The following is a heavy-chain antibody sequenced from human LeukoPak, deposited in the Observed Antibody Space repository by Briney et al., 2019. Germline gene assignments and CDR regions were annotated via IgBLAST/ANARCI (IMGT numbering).Heavy chain of an antibody. CDR1: GGSISTYY. D-gene: IGHD3-22*01. J-gene: IGHJ4*02. Sequence: SETLSLTCTVSGGSISTYYWSWIRRPPGKGLEWIGYIYYSGSTNYNPSLKSRVTISEDTSKNQLTLRLSSVTAADTAVYFCARSAGAYYYDTSGYYYDWGQGILVTVSS. V-gene: IGHV4-59*08. CDR2: IYYSGST. CDR3: ARSAGAYYYDTSGYYYD.